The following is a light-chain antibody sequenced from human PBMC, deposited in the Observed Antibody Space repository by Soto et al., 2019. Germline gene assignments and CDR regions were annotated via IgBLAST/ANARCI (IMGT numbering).Light chain of an antibody. J-gene: IGKJ3*01. CDR1: QSVINNY. Sequence: EIVLTQSPGTLSLSPGERATLSCRASQSVINNYLAWYQQKPGHAPRLLIYGASSRATGIPDRFSGSGSGTDFTLTISRLEPEDFALYYCQQYSDSPPITFGPGTKLDIK. CDR2: GAS. V-gene: IGKV3-20*01. CDR3: QQYSDSPPIT.